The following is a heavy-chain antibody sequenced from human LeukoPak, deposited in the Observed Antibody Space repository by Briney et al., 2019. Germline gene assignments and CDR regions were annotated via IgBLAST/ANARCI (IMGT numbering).Heavy chain of an antibody. V-gene: IGHV3-30*04. CDR3: ASSYGSGSYYLGY. D-gene: IGHD3-10*01. CDR2: ISYDGNRK. Sequence: GGSLRLSCAASGFTFNSYAMHWARRAPGKGLEWVSVISYDGNRKYYIDSVKGRFTISRNNAANTLDLQMRSLTTEDTAVYYCASSYGSGSYYLGYWGQGTLVTVSS. CDR1: GFTFNSYA. J-gene: IGHJ4*02.